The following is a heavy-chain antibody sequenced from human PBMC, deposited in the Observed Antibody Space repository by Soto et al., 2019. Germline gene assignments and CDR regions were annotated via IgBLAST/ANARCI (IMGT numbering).Heavy chain of an antibody. CDR2: IIPIFGTA. J-gene: IGHJ4*02. CDR1: GGTFSSYA. D-gene: IGHD2-2*01. Sequence: ASVKVSCKESGGTFSSYAISWVRQAPGQGLEWMGGIIPIFGTANYAQKFQGRVTITADESTSTAYMELSSLRSEDTAVYYCARAGGVPAAILDYWGKGTLVTVSS. CDR3: ARAGGVPAAILDY. V-gene: IGHV1-69*13.